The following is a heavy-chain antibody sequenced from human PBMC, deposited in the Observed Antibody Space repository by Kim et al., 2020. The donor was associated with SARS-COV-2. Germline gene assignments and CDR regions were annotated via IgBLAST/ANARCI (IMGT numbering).Heavy chain of an antibody. J-gene: IGHJ6*02. Sequence: AQKFQGRVTMTRDTYTSTVYMELSSLRSEDTAVYYCARVVLPSSYYGMDVWGQGTTVTVSS. V-gene: IGHV1-46*01. CDR3: ARVVLPSSYYGMDV. D-gene: IGHD1-7*01.